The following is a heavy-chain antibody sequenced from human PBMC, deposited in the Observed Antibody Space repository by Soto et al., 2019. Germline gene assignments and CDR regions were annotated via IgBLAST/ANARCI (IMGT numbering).Heavy chain of an antibody. J-gene: IGHJ5*02. V-gene: IGHV4-4*07. CDR3: ARDDLGRNTRAFDP. Sequence: PSETLSLTCTVSGDFISYYSWAWIRQSAGKGLEWIGRVYSTGTIFYNPSVKSRATMSVDTSKNQFSLKLTSVNAADTAVYYCARDDLGRNTRAFDPWGQGTLVTVSS. CDR1: GDFISYYS. CDR2: VYSTGTI.